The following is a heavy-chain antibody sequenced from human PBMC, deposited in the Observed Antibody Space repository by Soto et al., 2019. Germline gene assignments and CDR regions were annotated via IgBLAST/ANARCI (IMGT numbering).Heavy chain of an antibody. CDR2: ISSSGSTI. CDR3: ARAVWGFMDYYYYGMDV. J-gene: IGHJ6*02. V-gene: IGHV3-11*01. CDR1: GFTFSDYY. D-gene: IGHD1-26*01. Sequence: PGGSLRLSCAASGFTFSDYYMSWIRQAPGKGLEWVSYISSSGSTIYYADSVKGRFTISRDNAKKSLYLQMNSLRAEDTAVYYCARAVWGFMDYYYYGMDVWGQGTTVTVSS.